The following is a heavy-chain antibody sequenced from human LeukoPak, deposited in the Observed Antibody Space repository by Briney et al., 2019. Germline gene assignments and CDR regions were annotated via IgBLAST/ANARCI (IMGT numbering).Heavy chain of an antibody. CDR2: IYYSGST. CDR1: GGSISSSSYY. J-gene: IGHJ4*02. V-gene: IGHV4-39*01. D-gene: IGHD3-22*01. CDR3: AIRKPAPLTTIAFDY. Sequence: SETLSLTCTVSGGSISSSSYYWGWIRQPPGKGLEWIGSIYYSGSTYYNPSLKSRVTISVDTSKNQFSLKLSSVTAADTAVYYCAIRKPAPLTTIAFDYWGQGTLVTVSS.